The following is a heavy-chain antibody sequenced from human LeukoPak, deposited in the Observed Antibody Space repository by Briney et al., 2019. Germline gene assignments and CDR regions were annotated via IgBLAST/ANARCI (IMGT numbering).Heavy chain of an antibody. CDR3: AREAGGYYDSSGYYPDY. CDR1: GGSISSSSYY. D-gene: IGHD3-22*01. CDR2: IYYSGST. Sequence: SETLSLTCTVSGGSISSSSYYWGWIRQPPGKGLEWIGSIYYSGSTYYNPSLKSRVTISVDTSKNQFSLKLSSVTAAVTAVYYCAREAGGYYDSSGYYPDYWGQGTLVTVSS. J-gene: IGHJ4*02. V-gene: IGHV4-39*07.